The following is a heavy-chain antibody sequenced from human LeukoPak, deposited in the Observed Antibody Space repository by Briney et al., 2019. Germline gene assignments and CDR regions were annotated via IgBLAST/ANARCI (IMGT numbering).Heavy chain of an antibody. CDR3: ASLAVAGTRGASDI. CDR2: INHSGST. J-gene: IGHJ3*02. Sequence: SETLSLTCAVYGGSFSGYYWSWIRQPPGKGLEWIGEINHSGSTNYNPSLKSRVTMSVDTSKNQFSLKLSSVTATDTAVYYCASLAVAGTRGASDIWGQGTMVTVSS. V-gene: IGHV4-34*01. CDR1: GGSFSGYY. D-gene: IGHD6-19*01.